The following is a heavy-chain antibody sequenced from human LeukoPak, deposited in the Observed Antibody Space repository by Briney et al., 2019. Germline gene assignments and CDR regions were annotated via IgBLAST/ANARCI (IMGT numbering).Heavy chain of an antibody. Sequence: ASVKVFCKASGYNFTGYYMHWVRQAPGQGLEWMGWINPNSGGTNYAQKFQGRVTMTRDTSISTAYMELSRLRSADTAVYYCARAGESEWELLYICDYWGQGTLVTVSS. D-gene: IGHD1-26*01. V-gene: IGHV1-2*02. CDR2: INPNSGGT. CDR1: GYNFTGYY. CDR3: ARAGESEWELLYICDY. J-gene: IGHJ4*02.